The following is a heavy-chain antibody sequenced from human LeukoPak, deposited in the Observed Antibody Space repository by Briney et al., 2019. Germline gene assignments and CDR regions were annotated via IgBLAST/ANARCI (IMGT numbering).Heavy chain of an antibody. J-gene: IGHJ4*02. CDR2: IYWDDDK. CDR3: AHRRRTYSSGWKFDY. CDR1: GFSLSTSGVG. D-gene: IGHD6-19*01. Sequence: NASGPTLVKPTQTLTLTCTFSGFSLSTSGVGVGWIRQPPGKALEWLALIYWDDDKRYSPSLKSRLTITKDTSKNQVVLTMTNMDPVGTATYYCAHRRRTYSSGWKFDYWGQGTLVTVSS. V-gene: IGHV2-5*02.